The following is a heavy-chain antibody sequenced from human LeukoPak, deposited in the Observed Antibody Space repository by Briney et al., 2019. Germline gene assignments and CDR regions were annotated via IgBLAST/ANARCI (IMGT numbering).Heavy chain of an antibody. CDR2: INSDGSTT. CDR1: GFSFSSYW. Sequence: GGSLRLSCAASGFSFSSYWMYWVRQAPGKGLVWVSRINSDGSTTTNADAVEGRFTISRDNAKNTLYLQLNSLRVEDTAVYYCARGNYVMDVWGQGTTVIVSS. CDR3: ARGNYVMDV. J-gene: IGHJ6*02. V-gene: IGHV3-74*01.